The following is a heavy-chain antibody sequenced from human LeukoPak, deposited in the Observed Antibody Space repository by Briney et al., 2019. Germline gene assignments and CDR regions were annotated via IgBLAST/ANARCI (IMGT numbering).Heavy chain of an antibody. CDR2: INGGGNGNT. CDR3: ARGGETSDSSSWPPRGRRDYFDY. D-gene: IGHD6-13*01. J-gene: IGHJ4*02. Sequence: ASVKVSCKASGYTFTSYTIHWVRQAPGQGLEWMGWINGGGNGNTRYSQKFQGRLTIARDTSASTAYMELSSLRSEDTAVYYCARGGETSDSSSWPPRGRRDYFDYWGQGTLVTVSS. CDR1: GYTFTSYT. V-gene: IGHV1-3*01.